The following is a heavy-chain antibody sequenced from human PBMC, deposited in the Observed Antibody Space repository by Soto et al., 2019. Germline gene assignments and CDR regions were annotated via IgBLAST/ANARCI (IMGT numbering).Heavy chain of an antibody. CDR3: ARGQHWNDPYCYYGMDV. J-gene: IGHJ6*02. CDR2: ISAYNGNT. D-gene: IGHD1-1*01. V-gene: IGHV1-18*01. Sequence: QVQLVQSGAEVKKPGASVKVSCKASGYTFTSYGISWVRQAPGQGLEWMGWISAYNGNTNYAQKLQGRVTMTTDTAKSTAYMELRSLRSDDTAVYYCARGQHWNDPYCYYGMDVWGQGTTVTVSS. CDR1: GYTFTSYG.